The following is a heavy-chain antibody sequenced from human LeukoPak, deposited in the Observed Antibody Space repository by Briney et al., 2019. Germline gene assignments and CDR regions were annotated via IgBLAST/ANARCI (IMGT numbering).Heavy chain of an antibody. CDR2: IKQDGSEK. V-gene: IGHV3-7*01. D-gene: IGHD6-19*01. CDR3: ARDQWQWLAQAGANFDY. J-gene: IGHJ4*02. Sequence: PGGSLRLSCAASGFTFSSYWMSWIRQAPGKGLEWVANIKQDGSEKYYVDSVKGRFTISRDNAKNSLYLQMNSLRAEDTAVYYCARDQWQWLAQAGANFDYWGQGTLVTVSS. CDR1: GFTFSSYW.